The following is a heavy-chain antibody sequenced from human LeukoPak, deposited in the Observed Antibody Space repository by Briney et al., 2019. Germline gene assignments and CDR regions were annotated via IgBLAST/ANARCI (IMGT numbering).Heavy chain of an antibody. CDR3: ARDASWEQLGLNY. V-gene: IGHV3-30-3*01. CDR1: GFNFNKYA. D-gene: IGHD6-6*01. Sequence: GGSLRLSCAASGFNFNKYALSWVRQAPGKGLEWVAVITYDGSNKYYADSVKGRFTISRDNSKNTLYLQMNSLRAEDTAVYYCARDASWEQLGLNYWGQGTLVTVSS. J-gene: IGHJ4*02. CDR2: ITYDGSNK.